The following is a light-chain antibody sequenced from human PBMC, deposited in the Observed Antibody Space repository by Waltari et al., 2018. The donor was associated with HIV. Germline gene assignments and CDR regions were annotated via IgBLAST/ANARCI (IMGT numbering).Light chain of an antibody. CDR2: EVS. Sequence: QSALTQPASVSGSPGQSITISCTGTSSAVGSYNLVSWYQQHPGKAPKLMIYEVSKRPSGVSNRFSGSKSGNTASLTISGLQAEDEADYYCCSYAGSSTPWVFGGGTKLTVL. J-gene: IGLJ3*02. CDR3: CSYAGSSTPWV. CDR1: SSAVGSYNL. V-gene: IGLV2-23*02.